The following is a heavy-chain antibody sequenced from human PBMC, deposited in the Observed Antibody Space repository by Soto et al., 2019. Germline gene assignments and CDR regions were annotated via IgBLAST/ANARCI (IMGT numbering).Heavy chain of an antibody. CDR3: AKNWGSTRWYFDL. D-gene: IGHD7-27*01. CDR1: GFTFSSYA. CDR2: ISGSGGST. J-gene: IGHJ2*01. V-gene: IGHV3-23*01. Sequence: GESLKISCAASGFTFSSYAMSWVRQAPGKGLEWVSAISGSGGSTYYADSVKGRFTISRDNSKNTLYLQMNSLRAEDTAVYYCAKNWGSTRWYFDLWGRGTLVTVSS.